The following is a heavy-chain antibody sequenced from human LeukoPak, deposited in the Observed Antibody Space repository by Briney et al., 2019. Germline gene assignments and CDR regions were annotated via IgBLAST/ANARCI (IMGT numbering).Heavy chain of an antibody. Sequence: GGSLRLSCAASGFTFSSYAMSWVRQAPGKGLEWVSAISSSSSYIYYADSVKGRFTISRDNAKNSLYLQMNSLRAEDTAVYYCARMDTVAGTVDYWGQGTLVTVSS. CDR2: ISSSSSYI. D-gene: IGHD6-19*01. CDR3: ARMDTVAGTVDY. V-gene: IGHV3-21*01. CDR1: GFTFSSYA. J-gene: IGHJ4*02.